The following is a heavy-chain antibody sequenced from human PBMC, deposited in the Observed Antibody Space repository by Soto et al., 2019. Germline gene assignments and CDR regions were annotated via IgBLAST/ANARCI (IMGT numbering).Heavy chain of an antibody. Sequence: GAAVKVSCKASGYTFTSYDINWVRQATGQGLEWMGWMNPNSGNTGYAQKFQGRVTMTRNTSISTAYMELSSLRSEDTAVYYCARVPWFGENWYFDLWGRCTLVPVSS. J-gene: IGHJ2*01. CDR2: MNPNSGNT. D-gene: IGHD3-10*01. V-gene: IGHV1-8*01. CDR1: GYTFTSYD. CDR3: ARVPWFGENWYFDL.